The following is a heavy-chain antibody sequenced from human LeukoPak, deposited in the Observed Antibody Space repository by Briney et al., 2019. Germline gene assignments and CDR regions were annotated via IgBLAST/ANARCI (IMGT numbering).Heavy chain of an antibody. CDR3: AREVTIFGVVSSMDY. D-gene: IGHD3-3*01. CDR1: GLTVSSNY. V-gene: IGHV3-21*01. Sequence: GGSLRLSCAASGLTVSSNYMSWVRQAPGKGLEWVSSISSSSSYIYYADSVKGRFTISRDNAKNSLYLQMNSLRAEDTAVYYCAREVTIFGVVSSMDYWGQGTLVTVSS. J-gene: IGHJ4*02. CDR2: ISSSSSYI.